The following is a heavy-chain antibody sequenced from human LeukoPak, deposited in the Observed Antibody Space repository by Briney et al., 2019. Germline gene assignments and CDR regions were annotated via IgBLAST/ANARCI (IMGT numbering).Heavy chain of an antibody. Sequence: SETLSLTCAVYGGSFGGYYWSWIRQPPGKGLEWIGEINHSGSTNYNPSLKSRVTISVDTSKNQFSLKLSSVTAADTAVYYCARRIALYYGDYGWYFDLWSRGTLVTVSS. CDR3: ARRIALYYGDYGWYFDL. V-gene: IGHV4-34*01. CDR1: GGSFGGYY. D-gene: IGHD4-17*01. CDR2: INHSGST. J-gene: IGHJ2*01.